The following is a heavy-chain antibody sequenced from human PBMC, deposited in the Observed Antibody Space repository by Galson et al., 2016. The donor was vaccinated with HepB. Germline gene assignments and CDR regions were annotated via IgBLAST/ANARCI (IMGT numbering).Heavy chain of an antibody. CDR2: INSDGRST. D-gene: IGHD3-10*01. J-gene: IGHJ3*02. Sequence: SLRLSCAASGFTFNSYHMHWVRQAPGKGPVWVSRINSDGRSTKYADSVKGRFTISRDNAQNTLFLYMKSLRAEDTAVYYCARDGVPAGDFDIWGQGTMVTVSS. CDR3: ARDGVPAGDFDI. CDR1: GFTFNSYH. V-gene: IGHV3-74*01.